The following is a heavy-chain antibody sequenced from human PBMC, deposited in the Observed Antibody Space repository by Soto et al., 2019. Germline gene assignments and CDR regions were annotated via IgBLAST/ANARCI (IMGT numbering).Heavy chain of an antibody. CDR1: GFTFTDDF. Sequence: QVQLVESGGGLVKPGGSLRLSCAASGFTFTDDFMTWIRQTPGKGLEWLSSINNGGYSVYYADSVKGRFTISRDNAKNSVYLQMNSLRGEDTAVYYCARGWELRDWGQGTLVTVSS. CDR2: INNGGYSV. D-gene: IGHD1-26*01. CDR3: ARGWELRD. V-gene: IGHV3-11*01. J-gene: IGHJ4*02.